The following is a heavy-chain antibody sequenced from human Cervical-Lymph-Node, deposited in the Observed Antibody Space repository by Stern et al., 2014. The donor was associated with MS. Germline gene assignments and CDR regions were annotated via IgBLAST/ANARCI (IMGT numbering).Heavy chain of an antibody. CDR2: IYPSDSDA. J-gene: IGHJ4*02. Sequence: VQLVESGAEVKKPGESLKISCKGSGYSFTANWIAWVRQMPGKGLEWMWIIYPSDSDARYSPSFQGQVPISADKSISTAYLQWSSLKASDTAMYYCARDYGDYAFDYWGQGTLVTVSS. CDR1: GYSFTANW. D-gene: IGHD4-17*01. V-gene: IGHV5-51*01. CDR3: ARDYGDYAFDY.